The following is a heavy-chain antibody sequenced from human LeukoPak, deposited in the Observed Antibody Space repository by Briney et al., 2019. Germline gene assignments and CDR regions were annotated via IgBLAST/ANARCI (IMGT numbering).Heavy chain of an antibody. J-gene: IGHJ4*02. CDR2: IKQDGSEK. D-gene: IGHD2-21*01. V-gene: IGHV3-7*01. Sequence: GGSLRLSCAASGFTFSSYWMSWVRQAPGKGLEWVANIKQDGSEKYYVDSVKGRFTISRDNAKNSLYLQMNSLRAEDTAVYYCAREREYCGGDCPAEVYWGQGTLVVVSS. CDR1: GFTFSSYW. CDR3: AREREYCGGDCPAEVY.